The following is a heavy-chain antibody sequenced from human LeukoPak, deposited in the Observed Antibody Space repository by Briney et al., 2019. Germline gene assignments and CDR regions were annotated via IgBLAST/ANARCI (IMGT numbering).Heavy chain of an antibody. Sequence: SETLSLTCTVSGGSISSYYWSWIRQPAGKGREWIGRIYTSGSTNYNPSLKSRATMSVDTSKNQFSLKLSSVTAADTAVYYCARIRYCSSTSCYAGVHWFDPWGQGTLVTVSS. CDR3: ARIRYCSSTSCYAGVHWFDP. CDR2: IYTSGST. D-gene: IGHD2-2*01. CDR1: GGSISSYY. V-gene: IGHV4-4*07. J-gene: IGHJ5*02.